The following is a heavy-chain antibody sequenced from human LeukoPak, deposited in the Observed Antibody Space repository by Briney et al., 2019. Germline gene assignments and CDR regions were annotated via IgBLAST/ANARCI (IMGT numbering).Heavy chain of an antibody. V-gene: IGHV1-8*01. CDR1: GYTFTSHD. Sequence: ASVKVSCKASGYTFTSHDINWVRQATGQGLEWLGLMNPNSGNTGYAQKFQGRVIMTSDTSITTAYMELSSLTSEDTAVYYCTRVPRESYAHWGQGTLVTVSS. J-gene: IGHJ4*02. D-gene: IGHD3-16*01. CDR2: MNPNSGNT. CDR3: TRVPRESYAH.